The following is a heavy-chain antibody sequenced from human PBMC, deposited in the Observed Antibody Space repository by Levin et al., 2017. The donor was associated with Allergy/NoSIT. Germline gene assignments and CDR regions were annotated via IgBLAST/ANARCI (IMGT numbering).Heavy chain of an antibody. CDR2: IYYSGST. V-gene: IGHV4-59*08. Sequence: PSETLSLTCTVSGGSISSYYWSWIRQPPGKGLEWIGHIYYSGSTNYNPSLKSRVTISVDTSKNQFSLKLSSVTAADTAVYYCARLTYCSSTSCYRNLLIDYWGPGTLVTVSS. J-gene: IGHJ4*02. CDR1: GGSISSYY. D-gene: IGHD2-2*01. CDR3: ARLTYCSSTSCYRNLLIDY.